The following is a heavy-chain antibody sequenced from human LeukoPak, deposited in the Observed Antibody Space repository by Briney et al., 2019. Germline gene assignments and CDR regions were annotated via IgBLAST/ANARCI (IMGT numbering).Heavy chain of an antibody. D-gene: IGHD6-19*01. V-gene: IGHV4-39*01. CDR3: ARLTALAGHRGAFDI. J-gene: IGHJ3*02. CDR2: IYYNGNT. CDR1: GGSIGGHTFY. Sequence: PSETLSLTCNVSGGSIGGHTFYWDWIRQPPGKGLEWIATIYYNGNTFYNPSLKSRVAISIDMSKSQFSLHLSSVTAADTAIYYCARLTALAGHRGAFDIWGPGTMVTVSS.